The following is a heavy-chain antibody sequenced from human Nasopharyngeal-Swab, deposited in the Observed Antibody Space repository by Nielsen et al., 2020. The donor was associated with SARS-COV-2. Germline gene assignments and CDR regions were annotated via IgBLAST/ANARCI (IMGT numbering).Heavy chain of an antibody. Sequence: GGSLRLSCVASGFAFSSYWMTWVRQAPGKGLEWVANIKQDGSEKDYVDSVKGRFTISRDNAKNSLYLQMNSLRDEDTAVYYCARAIDGAAADPWGQGTLVTVSS. D-gene: IGHD6-13*01. CDR1: GFAFSSYW. J-gene: IGHJ5*02. V-gene: IGHV3-7*01. CDR2: IKQDGSEK. CDR3: ARAIDGAAADP.